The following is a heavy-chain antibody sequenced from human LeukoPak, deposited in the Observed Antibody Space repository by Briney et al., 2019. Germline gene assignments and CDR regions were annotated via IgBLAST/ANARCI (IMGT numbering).Heavy chain of an antibody. CDR2: ISSSGSTI. J-gene: IGHJ4*02. D-gene: IGHD5-24*01. V-gene: IGHV3-11*01. CDR3: AMGDGYNYLDY. CDR1: GFTFSNYA. Sequence: PGGSLRLSCVASGFTFSNYAMSWVRQAPGKGLEWVSGISSSGSTIYYADSVKGRFTISRDNAKNSLYLQMNSLRAEDTAVYYCAMGDGYNYLDYWGQGTLVTVSS.